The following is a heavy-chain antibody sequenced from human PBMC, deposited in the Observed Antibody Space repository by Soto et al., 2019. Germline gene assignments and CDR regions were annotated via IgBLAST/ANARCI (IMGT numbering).Heavy chain of an antibody. CDR3: AHSHWAERDCFDT. CDR1: GFSLRTSGVG. V-gene: IGHV2-5*02. D-gene: IGHD7-27*01. CDR2: IYWDDGK. Sequence: QITLKESGPTLVNPTQTLTLTCSLSGFSLRTSGVGVGWIRQPPGKALEWLALIYWDDGKHYNPSLKSRLTITKDTPKNQVVLRMTDMDPEDTATYCCAHSHWAERDCFDTWGQGTLVIVSP. J-gene: IGHJ5*02.